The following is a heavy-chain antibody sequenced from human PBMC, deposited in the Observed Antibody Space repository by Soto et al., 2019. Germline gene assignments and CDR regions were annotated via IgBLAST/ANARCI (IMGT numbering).Heavy chain of an antibody. V-gene: IGHV4-39*07. D-gene: IGHD3-22*01. CDR3: ANRYYDGSGYLHDY. Sequence: SETLSLTCTVSGGSISSSSFYWGWSRQPPGKGLEWIGSIYYSGSTYYNPSLKSRVTVSVDTSKNQFSLRLSSVTAADTAVYYCANRYYDGSGYLHDYWGQGILVTVS. CDR2: IYYSGST. CDR1: GGSISSSSFY. J-gene: IGHJ4*02.